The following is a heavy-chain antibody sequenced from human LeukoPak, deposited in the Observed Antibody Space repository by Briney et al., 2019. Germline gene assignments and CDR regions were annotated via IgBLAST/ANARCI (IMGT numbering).Heavy chain of an antibody. CDR2: MNPNSGNT. Sequence: GASVKVSCKASGYTFTSYDINWVRQATGQGLEWMGWMNPNSGNTGYAQKFQGRVTMTRNTSISTAYMELSSLRSEDTAVYYCARALYSSRWYYFDYWGQGTLVTVSS. D-gene: IGHD6-13*01. V-gene: IGHV1-8*01. CDR1: GYTFTSYD. J-gene: IGHJ4*02. CDR3: ARALYSSRWYYFDY.